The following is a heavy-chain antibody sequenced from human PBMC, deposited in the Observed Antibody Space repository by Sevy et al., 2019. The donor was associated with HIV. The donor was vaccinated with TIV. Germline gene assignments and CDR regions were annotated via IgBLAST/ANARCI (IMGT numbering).Heavy chain of an antibody. CDR1: GFTFSSYG. Sequence: GGSLRLSCAASGFTFSSYGMHWVRQAPGKGLEWVAVISYDGSNKYYADSVKGRFTISRDNSKNTLYLQMNSLRAEDTAVYYCAKGATFPFDPWGQGTLVTVSS. D-gene: IGHD5-12*01. CDR3: AKGATFPFDP. J-gene: IGHJ5*02. CDR2: ISYDGSNK. V-gene: IGHV3-30*18.